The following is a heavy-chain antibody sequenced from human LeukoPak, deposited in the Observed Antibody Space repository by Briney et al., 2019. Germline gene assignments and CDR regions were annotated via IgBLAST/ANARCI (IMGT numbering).Heavy chain of an antibody. CDR2: ISYDGSNK. D-gene: IGHD3-10*01. Sequence: GGSLRLSCTASGFTFSSYAMHWVRQAPGKGLEWVAVISYDGSNKYYADSVKGRFTISRDNSKNTLYLQMNSLRAEDTAVYYCARGSSGQEDEYYYYGMDVWGQGTTVTVSS. J-gene: IGHJ6*02. V-gene: IGHV3-30-3*01. CDR1: GFTFSSYA. CDR3: ARGSSGQEDEYYYYGMDV.